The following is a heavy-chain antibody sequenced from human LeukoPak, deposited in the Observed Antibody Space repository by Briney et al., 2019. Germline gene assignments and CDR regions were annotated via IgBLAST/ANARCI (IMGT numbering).Heavy chain of an antibody. V-gene: IGHV3-21*01. CDR1: GLTFSSYN. J-gene: IGHJ4*02. D-gene: IGHD4-11*01. Sequence: GGSLRLSCVASGLTFSSYNMNWVRQAPGKGLEWVSFISSSSNYIYYADSVKGRFTISRDSAKNSLLLQMNSLRAEDTAVYYCARGTPTTRDFDYWGQGTLVTVSS. CDR2: ISSSSNYI. CDR3: ARGTPTTRDFDY.